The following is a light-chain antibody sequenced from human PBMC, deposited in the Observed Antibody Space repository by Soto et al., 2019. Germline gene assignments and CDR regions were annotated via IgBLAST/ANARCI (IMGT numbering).Light chain of an antibody. CDR3: QSYDSSLSGDV. CDR2: ENN. J-gene: IGLJ2*01. Sequence: QSVLTQPPSVSEAPGQRVTISCTGSSSNIGAGYDAHWYQQVPGTAPKLLIYENNNRPSGVPDRFSGSKSGTSASLAITGLQAEDEAEYYCQSYDSSLSGDVFGAGTKLTVL. CDR1: SSNIGAGYD. V-gene: IGLV1-40*01.